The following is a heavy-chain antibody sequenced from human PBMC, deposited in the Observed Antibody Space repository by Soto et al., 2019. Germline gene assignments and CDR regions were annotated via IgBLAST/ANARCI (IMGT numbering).Heavy chain of an antibody. CDR1: GGSISSSSYY. V-gene: IGHV4-39*01. CDR3: ARHVFSKGAFDI. Sequence: PSETLSLTCTVSGGSISSSSYYWGWIRQPPGKGLEWIASIYYKGSTYYNPSLKSRVTISVDTSKNQFSLKLSSVTAADTAVYYCARHVFSKGAFDIWGQGRMVTVSS. D-gene: IGHD2-2*01. CDR2: IYYKGST. J-gene: IGHJ3*02.